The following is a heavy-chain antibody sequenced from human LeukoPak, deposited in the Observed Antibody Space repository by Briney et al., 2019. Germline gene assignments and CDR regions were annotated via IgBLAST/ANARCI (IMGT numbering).Heavy chain of an antibody. CDR3: ARDARTSWGNDY. D-gene: IGHD2-2*01. V-gene: IGHV3-21*01. Sequence: NPGRSLRLSCAASGFTFSSYAMHWVRQAPGKGLEWVSSISSSSSYIYYADSVKGRFTISRDNAKNSLYLQMNSLRAEDTAVYYCARDARTSWGNDYWGQGTLVTVSS. CDR2: ISSSSSYI. CDR1: GFTFSSYA. J-gene: IGHJ4*02.